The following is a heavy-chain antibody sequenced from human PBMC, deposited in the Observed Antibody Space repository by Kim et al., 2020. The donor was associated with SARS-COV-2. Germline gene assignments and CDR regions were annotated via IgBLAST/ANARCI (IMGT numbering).Heavy chain of an antibody. V-gene: IGHV3-49*03. CDR1: GFTFGDYA. Sequence: GGSLRLSCTASGFTFGDYAMSWFRQAPGKGLEWVGFIRSKAYGGTTEYAASVKGRFTISRDDSKSIAYLQMNSLKTEDTAVYYCTRVGSGITLLLLGFDPWGQGTLVTVSS. CDR2: IRSKAYGGTT. D-gene: IGHD3-10*01. J-gene: IGHJ5*02. CDR3: TRVGSGITLLLLGFDP.